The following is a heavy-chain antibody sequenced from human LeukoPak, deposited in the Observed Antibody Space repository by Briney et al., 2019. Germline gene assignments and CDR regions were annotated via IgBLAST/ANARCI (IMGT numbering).Heavy chain of an antibody. V-gene: IGHV3-30*04. CDR2: ISYDGSNK. J-gene: IGHJ4*02. Sequence: GSLSLSCAASGFTFSSYAMHWVRQAPGKGLEWVAVISYDGSNKYYADSVKGRFTISRDNSKNTLYLQMNSLRAEDTAVYYCARDRAYGDNYFDYWGQGTLVTVSS. CDR3: ARDRAYGDNYFDY. D-gene: IGHD4-17*01. CDR1: GFTFSSYA.